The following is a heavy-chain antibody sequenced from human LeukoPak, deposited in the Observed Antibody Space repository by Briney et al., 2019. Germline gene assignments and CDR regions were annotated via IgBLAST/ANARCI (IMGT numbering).Heavy chain of an antibody. D-gene: IGHD4-11*01. V-gene: IGHV3-74*01. CDR1: GFTFSKYR. Sequence: GGSLRLSCAASGFTFSKYRMLWVRQAPGKGLESVSRINTDGTVTTYADSVKGRFTVSRDNADNTMFLQMNSVRDEDTAGYYCETKQCSAPPCDYWGQGAPVTVSS. CDR2: INTDGTVT. J-gene: IGHJ4*02. CDR3: ETKQCSAPPCDY.